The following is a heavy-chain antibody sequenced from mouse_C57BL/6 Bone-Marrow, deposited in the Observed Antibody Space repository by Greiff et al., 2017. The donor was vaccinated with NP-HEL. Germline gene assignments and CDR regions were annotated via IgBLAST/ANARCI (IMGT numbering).Heavy chain of an antibody. Sequence: EVHLVESGAELVRPGASVKLSCTASGFNIKDDYMHWVKQRPEQGLEWIGWIDPENGDTEYASKFQGKATITADTSSNTAYLQLSSLTSEDTAVYYCTTITTVVDWYCDVWGTGTTVTVSS. CDR2: IDPENGDT. CDR1: GFNIKDDY. V-gene: IGHV14-4*01. CDR3: TTITTVVDWYCDV. D-gene: IGHD1-1*01. J-gene: IGHJ1*03.